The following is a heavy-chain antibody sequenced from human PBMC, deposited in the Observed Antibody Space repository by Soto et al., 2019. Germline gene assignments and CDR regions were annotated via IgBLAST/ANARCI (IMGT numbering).Heavy chain of an antibody. Sequence: SVKVSCTTSGGTFSIYAISWLRQTPGQGLEWMGGIIPIFGTANYAQKFQGRVTITAYESTSTAYMELSSLRSEDTAVYYCANHPEHRYCSGGSCQLPGIYYYYGMDVWGQGTTVTVSS. V-gene: IGHV1-69*13. CDR1: GGTFSIYA. J-gene: IGHJ6*02. D-gene: IGHD2-15*01. CDR2: IIPIFGTA. CDR3: ANHPEHRYCSGGSCQLPGIYYYYGMDV.